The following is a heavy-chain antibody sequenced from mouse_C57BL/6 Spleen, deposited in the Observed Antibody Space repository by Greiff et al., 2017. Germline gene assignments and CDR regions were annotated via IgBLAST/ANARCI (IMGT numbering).Heavy chain of an antibody. CDR3: ARWGGSYAMDY. CDR1: GYSITSGYY. J-gene: IGHJ4*01. D-gene: IGHD1-1*02. Sequence: ESGPGLVKPSQSLSLTCSVTGYSITSGYYWNWIRQFPGNKLEWMGYISYDGSNNYNPSLKNRISITRDTSKNQFFLKLNSVTTEDTATYYCARWGGSYAMDYWGQGTSVTVSS. V-gene: IGHV3-6*01. CDR2: ISYDGSN.